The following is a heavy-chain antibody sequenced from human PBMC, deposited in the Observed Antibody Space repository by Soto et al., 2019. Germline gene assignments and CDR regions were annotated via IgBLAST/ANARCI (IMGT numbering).Heavy chain of an antibody. V-gene: IGHV3-33*01. D-gene: IGHD3-22*01. J-gene: IGHJ3*01. Sequence: QVQLVESGGGVVQPGRSLRLSCAASGFTFSSYGMHWVRQAPGKGLEWVAVIWYDGSNKYYADSVKGRFTISRDNSKNTLNLQIISLRAEDTAVYYCARIDSSGYYSDSFDFWGQGTMGTVSS. CDR2: IWYDGSNK. CDR1: GFTFSSYG. CDR3: ARIDSSGYYSDSFDF.